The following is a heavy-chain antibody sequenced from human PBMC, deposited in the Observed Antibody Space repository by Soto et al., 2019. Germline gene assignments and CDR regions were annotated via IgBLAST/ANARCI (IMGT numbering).Heavy chain of an antibody. CDR2: MNPDGSWG. Sequence: PGGSLRLSCAASGFTFGTSWMNWVRQAPGKGLEWVANMNPDGSWGRYVDSVKGRFTISRDNSRNTVYLQMNSLRADDTAVYYCAKDRLAGGFDYWGQGTLVTVSS. CDR3: AKDRLAGGFDY. CDR1: GFTFGTSW. D-gene: IGHD3-16*01. J-gene: IGHJ4*02. V-gene: IGHV3-7*03.